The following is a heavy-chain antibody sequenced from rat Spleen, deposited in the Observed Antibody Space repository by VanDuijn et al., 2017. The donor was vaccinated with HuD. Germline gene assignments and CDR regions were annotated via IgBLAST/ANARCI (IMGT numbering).Heavy chain of an antibody. CDR1: EFTFSNYD. J-gene: IGHJ2*01. Sequence: EVQLVESGGGLVQPGRSMKLSCAASEFTFSNYDMAWVRQAPTKGLEWVTSISYDGSTPYYRDSVKGRFTISRDNAKSTLYLQMDSLRSEDTATYYCARSVFDYWGQEVMVTVSS. V-gene: IGHV5-25*01. CDR3: ARSVFDY. CDR2: ISYDGSTP.